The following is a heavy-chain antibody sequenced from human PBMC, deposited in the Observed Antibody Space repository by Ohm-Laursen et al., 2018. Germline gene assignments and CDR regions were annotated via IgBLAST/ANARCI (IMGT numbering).Heavy chain of an antibody. D-gene: IGHD2-21*01. V-gene: IGHV1-2*02. CDR2: INPNSGGT. J-gene: IGHJ3*02. CDR3: AREGVIATNINQGNDAFDI. CDR1: GGTFSSYA. Sequence: SVKVSCKASGGTFSSYAISWVRQAPGQGLEWMGWINPNSGGTNYAQKFQGRVTMTRDTSINTAYMELSGLRSDDTAVYYCAREGVIATNINQGNDAFDIWGQGAMVTVSS.